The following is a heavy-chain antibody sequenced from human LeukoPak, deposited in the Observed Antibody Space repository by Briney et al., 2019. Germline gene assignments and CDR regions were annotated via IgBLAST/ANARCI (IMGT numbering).Heavy chain of an antibody. CDR3: ARSFWSGPTLYYYMDV. Sequence: ASVKVSCKASGYTFTSYGISWVRQAPGQGLEWMGWISAYNGNTNYAQKLQGRVTMTTDTSTSTAYMELSSLRSEDTAVYYCARSFWSGPTLYYYMDVWGKGTTVTVSS. CDR2: ISAYNGNT. D-gene: IGHD3-3*01. CDR1: GYTFTSYG. V-gene: IGHV1-18*01. J-gene: IGHJ6*03.